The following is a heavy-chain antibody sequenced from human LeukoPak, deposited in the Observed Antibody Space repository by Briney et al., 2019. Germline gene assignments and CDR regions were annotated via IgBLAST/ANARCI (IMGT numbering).Heavy chain of an antibody. CDR3: ARGPSAYPKCFDY. CDR1: GFTFSDYY. V-gene: IGHV3-11*06. J-gene: IGHJ4*02. CDR2: ISSSSSYT. Sequence: GGSLRLSCAASGFTFSDYYMSWIRQAPGKGLEWVSYISSSSSYTNYADSVKGRFTISRDNAKNTLYLQMNSLRAEDAAVYYCARGPSAYPKCFDYWGQGTLVTVSS. D-gene: IGHD5-12*01.